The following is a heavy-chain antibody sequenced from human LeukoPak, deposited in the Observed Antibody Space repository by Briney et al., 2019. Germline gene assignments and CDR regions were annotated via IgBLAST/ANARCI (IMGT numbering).Heavy chain of an antibody. J-gene: IGHJ2*01. CDR1: GYTFINYG. V-gene: IGHV1-18*01. Sequence: ASVKVSCKASGYTFINYGISWVRQAPGQGLEWVGWISAHNGNTNYAQKVQGRVTMTADISTSTAYMELRSLRSDDTAVYYCARLDTDMVYWYSDLWGRGTLVTVSS. CDR2: ISAHNGNT. CDR3: ARLDTDMVYWYSDL. D-gene: IGHD5-18*01.